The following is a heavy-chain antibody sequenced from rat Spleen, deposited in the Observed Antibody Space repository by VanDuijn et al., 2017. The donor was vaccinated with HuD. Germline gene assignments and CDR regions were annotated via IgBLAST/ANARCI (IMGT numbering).Heavy chain of an antibody. CDR1: GFTFSSFP. J-gene: IGHJ2*01. Sequence: EVQLVESGGGSVQPGRSLKLSCAASGFTFSSFPMAWVRQAPKKGLEWVATISYDGSSTYYRDSVKGRFTLSRDIANSTLYLRMNSLRSEDTATYYCTRGTYYRHWGQGVMVTVSS. V-gene: IGHV5-46*01. CDR2: ISYDGSST. CDR3: TRGTYYRH. D-gene: IGHD1-9*01.